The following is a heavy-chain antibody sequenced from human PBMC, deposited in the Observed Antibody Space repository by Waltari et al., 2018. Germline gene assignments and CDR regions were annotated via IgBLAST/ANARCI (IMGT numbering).Heavy chain of an antibody. CDR2: INIEGTTT. D-gene: IGHD6-13*01. CDR3: AREIAVTGQYYFDY. J-gene: IGHJ4*02. Sequence: EVQLVESGGGLIQPGGSLRLSCAASGFTFSSYWIHWVSQAPGKGLVWVSRINIEGTTTYYADSVKGRFTISRDNAKNTLYLQMNSLRAEDTAVYYCAREIAVTGQYYFDYWGQGTLVTVSS. V-gene: IGHV3-74*01. CDR1: GFTFSSYW.